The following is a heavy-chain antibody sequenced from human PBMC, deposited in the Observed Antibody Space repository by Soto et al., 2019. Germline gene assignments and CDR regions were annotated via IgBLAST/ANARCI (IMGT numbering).Heavy chain of an antibody. CDR3: ARAPETPSVLGVALPYFFDY. J-gene: IGHJ4*02. D-gene: IGHD3-3*01. Sequence: LSLTCTVSGGSINNYYWSWIRQPPGKGLEWIGYIYYSGGTNYNPSLKSRVTISADTSKNQFSLRLSSVTAADTAVYYCARAPETPSVLGVALPYFFDYWGQGALVTVSS. CDR2: IYYSGGT. V-gene: IGHV4-59*01. CDR1: GGSINNYY.